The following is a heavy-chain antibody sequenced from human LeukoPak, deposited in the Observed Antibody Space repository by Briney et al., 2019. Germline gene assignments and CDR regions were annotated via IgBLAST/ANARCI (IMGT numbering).Heavy chain of an antibody. CDR1: GYTFTGYY. CDR2: INPNSGGT. CDR3: ARDLWGWGYYFDY. J-gene: IGHJ4*02. Sequence: ASVTVSCKASGYTFTGYYMHWVRQAPGQGLEWMGRINPNSGGTNYAQKFQGRVTMTRDTSISTAYMELSRLRSDDTAVYYCARDLWGWGYYFDYWGQGTLVTVSS. D-gene: IGHD7-27*01. V-gene: IGHV1-2*06.